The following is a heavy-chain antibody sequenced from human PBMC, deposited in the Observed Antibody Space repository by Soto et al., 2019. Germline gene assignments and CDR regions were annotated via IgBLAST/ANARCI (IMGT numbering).Heavy chain of an antibody. J-gene: IGHJ4*02. D-gene: IGHD3-22*01. CDR3: ARDPHMDSRGYYDY. CDR1: GGTFSSYA. CDR2: IIPIFGTA. Sequence: ASVKVSCKASGGTFSSYAISWVRQAPGQGLDGMGGIIPIFGTANYAQKFQGRVTITADESTSTDYMAMSSLRSEETAVYSCARDPHMDSRGYYDYWGQGTLVTVSS. V-gene: IGHV1-69*13.